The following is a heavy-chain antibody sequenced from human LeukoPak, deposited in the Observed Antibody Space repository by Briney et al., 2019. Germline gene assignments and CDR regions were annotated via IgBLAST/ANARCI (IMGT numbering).Heavy chain of an antibody. CDR2: IIPIFGTA. V-gene: IGHV1-69*06. Sequence: ASVKVSCKASGGTFSSYAISWVRQAPGQGLEWMGGIIPIFGTANYAQKFQGRVTITADKSTSTAYMELSSLRSEDTAVYYCAKGMITFGGVIVHYYYYYYMDVWGKGTTVTVSS. J-gene: IGHJ6*03. D-gene: IGHD3-16*02. CDR1: GGTFSSYA. CDR3: AKGMITFGGVIVHYYYYYYMDV.